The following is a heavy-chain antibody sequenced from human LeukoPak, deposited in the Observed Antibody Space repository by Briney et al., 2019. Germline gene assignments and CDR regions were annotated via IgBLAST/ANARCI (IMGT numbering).Heavy chain of an antibody. CDR1: RFTFSTYS. Sequence: GGSLRLSRAASRFTFSTYSMNWVRQAPGKGLEWVGRIKSKTDGGTTDYAAPVKGRFTISRDDSKNTLYLQMNSLKTEDTAVYYCTTLSIIVVVPAAIDYWGQGTLVTVSS. J-gene: IGHJ4*02. V-gene: IGHV3-15*01. CDR2: IKSKTDGGTT. CDR3: TTLSIIVVVPAAIDY. D-gene: IGHD2-2*01.